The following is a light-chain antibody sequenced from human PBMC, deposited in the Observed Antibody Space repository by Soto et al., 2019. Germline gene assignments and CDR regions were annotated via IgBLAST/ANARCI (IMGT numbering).Light chain of an antibody. CDR2: DVS. V-gene: IGLV2-14*01. J-gene: IGLJ2*01. Sequence: QSALTQPASVSGSPGQSITISCTGTSSDVGGYNYVSWYQQHPGNSPKLMSYDVSNRPSGVSNRFSGSKSGNTASLTISGLQAEDEADYYCSSYTSSSTYVVFGGGTKLTVL. CDR3: SSYTSSSTYVV. CDR1: SSDVGGYNY.